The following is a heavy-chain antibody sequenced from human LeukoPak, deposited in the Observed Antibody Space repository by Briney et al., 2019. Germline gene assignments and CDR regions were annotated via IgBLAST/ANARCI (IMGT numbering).Heavy chain of an antibody. CDR1: GFTFSRCW. CDR2: IHQDGSDK. D-gene: IGHD3-10*01. Sequence: GGSLRLSCAASGFTFSRCWMSWVRQAPGKGLEWVANIHQDGSDKYYVDSVKGRVTISRDNSKNTLYLQMNSLRAEDTAVYYCAKVGDGSGSYFNAYFDYWGQGTLVTVSS. CDR3: AKVGDGSGSYFNAYFDY. J-gene: IGHJ4*02. V-gene: IGHV3-7*03.